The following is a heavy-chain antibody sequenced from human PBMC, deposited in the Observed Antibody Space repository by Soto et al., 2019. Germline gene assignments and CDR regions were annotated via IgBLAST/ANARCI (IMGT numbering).Heavy chain of an antibody. CDR2: ISYDGSNK. CDR1: GFTFSSYG. CDR3: AKDEYYYGAGLDY. Sequence: QVQLVESGGGVVQPGRSLRLSCAASGFTFSSYGMHWVRQAPGKGLEWVAVISYDGSNKYYADSVKGRFTISRDNSKNTLYLQMNSRRAEETAVYYCAKDEYYYGAGLDYWGQGTLVTVSS. D-gene: IGHD3-10*01. J-gene: IGHJ4*02. V-gene: IGHV3-30*18.